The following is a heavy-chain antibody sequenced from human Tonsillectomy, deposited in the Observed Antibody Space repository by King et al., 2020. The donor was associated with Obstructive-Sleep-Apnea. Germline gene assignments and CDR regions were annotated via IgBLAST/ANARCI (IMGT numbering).Heavy chain of an antibody. CDR1: GGSISSHY. J-gene: IGHJ4*02. CDR3: ARGAIGTSWFWDY. D-gene: IGHD6-13*01. CDR2: ISYSGNT. V-gene: IGHV4-59*11. Sequence: VQLQESGPGLVKPSETLSLTCTVSGGSISSHYWTWIRQPPEKGLDWIGYISYSGNTNYNPSLKSRFTISVDTSKNQFSLKLSPVTAADTAVYYCARGAIGTSWFWDYWGQGTLVTVSS.